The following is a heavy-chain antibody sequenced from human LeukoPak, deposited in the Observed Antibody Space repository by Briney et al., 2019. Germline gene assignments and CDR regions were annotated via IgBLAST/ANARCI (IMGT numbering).Heavy chain of an antibody. CDR2: IIPIFGTA. D-gene: IGHD6-13*01. J-gene: IGHJ6*03. CDR1: GGTFSSYA. CDR3: ARGGSSSRWYYYMDV. V-gene: IGHV1-69*05. Sequence: SVKVSCKASGGTFSSYAISWVRQAPGQGLEWMGGIIPIFGTANYAQKFQGRVTITTDESTSTAYMELSSLRPEDTAVYYCARGGSSSRWYYYMDVWGKGTTVTVSS.